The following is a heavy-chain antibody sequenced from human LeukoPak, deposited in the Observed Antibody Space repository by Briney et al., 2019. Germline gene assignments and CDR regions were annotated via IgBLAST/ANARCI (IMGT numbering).Heavy chain of an antibody. J-gene: IGHJ4*02. V-gene: IGHV3-23*01. D-gene: IGHD6-19*01. CDR2: ISASGDST. CDR3: ARGKYSSGWFDY. Sequence: GGSLRLSCAASGFTFSSYWMHWVRQAPGKGLEWVSGISASGDSTYYADSVKGRFTISRDNSKNTLYLQMNSLRAEDTAVYYCARGKYSSGWFDYWGQGTLVTVSS. CDR1: GFTFSSYW.